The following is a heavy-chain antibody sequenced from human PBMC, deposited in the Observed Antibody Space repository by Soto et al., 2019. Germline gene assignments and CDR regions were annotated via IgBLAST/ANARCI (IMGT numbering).Heavy chain of an antibody. D-gene: IGHD2-2*01. J-gene: IGHJ6*02. CDR3: ARDNCSSTSCYYYGMDV. Sequence: GGSLRLSCAASGFTFSSYSMNWVRQAPGKGLEWVSSISSSSSYIYYADSVKGRFTISRDNAKNSLYLQMNSLRAEDTAVYYCARDNCSSTSCYYYGMDVWGQGTTVTV. CDR1: GFTFSSYS. CDR2: ISSSSSYI. V-gene: IGHV3-21*01.